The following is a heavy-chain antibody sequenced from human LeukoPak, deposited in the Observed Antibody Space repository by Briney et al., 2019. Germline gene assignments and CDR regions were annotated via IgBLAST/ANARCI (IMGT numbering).Heavy chain of an antibody. CDR3: ARVEAAAANTLIDY. D-gene: IGHD6-13*01. J-gene: IGHJ4*02. V-gene: IGHV4-34*01. CDR1: GGSFSGYY. Sequence: SETLSLTCAVYGGSFSGYYWSWIRQPPGKGLEWIGEIHHSGSTNFNPSLKSRVTISVDTSKNQFSLKLSSVTAADTAVYYCARVEAAAANTLIDYWGQGTLVTVSS. CDR2: IHHSGST.